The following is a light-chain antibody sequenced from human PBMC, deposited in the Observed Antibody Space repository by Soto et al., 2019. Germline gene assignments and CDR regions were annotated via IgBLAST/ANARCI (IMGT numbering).Light chain of an antibody. V-gene: IGLV2-14*01. J-gene: IGLJ2*01. CDR1: SSDVGGYNY. Sequence: QLVLTQPASVSGSPGQSITISCTGTSSDVGGYNYVSWYQQHPGKAPKLMIYDVSNRPSGVSNRFSGSKSGNTASLTISGLQAEDEADYNCSSYTSSTTPVVFGGGTKLTVL. CDR3: SSYTSSTTPVV. CDR2: DVS.